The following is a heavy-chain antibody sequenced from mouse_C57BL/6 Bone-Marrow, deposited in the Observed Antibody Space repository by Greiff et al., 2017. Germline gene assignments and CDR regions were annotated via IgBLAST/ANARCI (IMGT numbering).Heavy chain of an antibody. CDR2: ISSGSSTI. Sequence: EVKVVESGGGLVKPGGSLKLSCAASGFTFSDYGMHWVRQAPEKGLEWVAYISSGSSTIYYADTVKGRFTISRDNAKNTLFLQMTSLRSEDTAMYYCARSATVEHYFDYWGQGTTLTVSS. D-gene: IGHD1-1*01. V-gene: IGHV5-17*01. CDR1: GFTFSDYG. CDR3: ARSATVEHYFDY. J-gene: IGHJ2*01.